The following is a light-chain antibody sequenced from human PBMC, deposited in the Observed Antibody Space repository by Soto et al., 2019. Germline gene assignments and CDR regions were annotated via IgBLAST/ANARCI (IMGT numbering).Light chain of an antibody. V-gene: IGLV2-11*01. CDR1: SSDVGTYTY. J-gene: IGLJ1*01. CDR2: DVI. CDR3: CSYAGSYTHV. Sequence: QSALTQPAPVSGSPGQSITVSCTGTSSDVGTYTYVSWYQQHPGKAPELIIYDVIKRPSGVPDRFSGSKSGNTASLTISGLQAEDEADYYCCSYAGSYTHVFGTGTKV.